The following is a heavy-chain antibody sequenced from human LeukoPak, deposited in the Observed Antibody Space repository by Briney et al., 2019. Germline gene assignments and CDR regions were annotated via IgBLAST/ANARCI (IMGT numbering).Heavy chain of an antibody. CDR2: ISGDGGST. CDR1: GFTFDDYA. D-gene: IGHD6-19*01. V-gene: IGHV3-43*02. CDR3: ASSGAVAGGDY. Sequence: PGGSLRLSCAASGFTFDDYAMHWVRQAPGKGLEWVSLISGDGGSTYYADSVKGRFTISRDNAKNSLYLQMNSLRAEDTALYYCASSGAVAGGDYWGQGTLVTVSS. J-gene: IGHJ4*02.